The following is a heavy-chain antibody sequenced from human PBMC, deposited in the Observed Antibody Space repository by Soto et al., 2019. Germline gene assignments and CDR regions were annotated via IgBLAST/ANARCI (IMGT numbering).Heavy chain of an antibody. CDR3: ARELRYDFWSGYYRPSYSRMDV. CDR2: ISSSSSYI. D-gene: IGHD3-3*01. J-gene: IGHJ6*02. V-gene: IGHV3-21*01. Sequence: PGGSLRLSCAASGFTFSSYSMNWVRQAPGKGLEWVSSISSSSSYIYYADSVKGRFTISRDNAKNSLYLQMNSLRAEDTAVYYCARELRYDFWSGYYRPSYSRMDVSGQGPTVTVSS. CDR1: GFTFSSYS.